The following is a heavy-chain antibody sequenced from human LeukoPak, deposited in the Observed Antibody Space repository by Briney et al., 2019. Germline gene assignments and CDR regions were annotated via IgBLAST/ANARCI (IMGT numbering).Heavy chain of an antibody. CDR3: ARDYSYYYYMDV. CDR1: GYTFTSYY. J-gene: IGHJ6*03. V-gene: IGHV1-46*01. Sequence: GASVKVSCKASGYTFTSYYMHWVRQAPGQGLEWMGIINPSGGSTSYAQKFQGRVTMTRDMSTGTVYMELSSLRSEDTAVYYCARDYSYYYYMDVWGKGTTATVSS. CDR2: INPSGGST. D-gene: IGHD2-21*01.